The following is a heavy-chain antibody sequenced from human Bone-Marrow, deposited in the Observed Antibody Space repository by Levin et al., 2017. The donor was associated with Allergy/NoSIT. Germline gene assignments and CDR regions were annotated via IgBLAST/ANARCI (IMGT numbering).Heavy chain of an antibody. CDR2: IYYSGST. J-gene: IGHJ4*02. D-gene: IGHD4-17*01. Sequence: KPSETLSLTCTVSGGSISSSNDYWGWIRQPPGKGLEWLGNIYYSGSTYYNPTIESRVTISVDTSRNQFSMKLTSVTAADTAVYYCAKSSVTTFYGVDYWGQGTLVTVSS. CDR3: AKSSVTTFYGVDY. V-gene: IGHV4-39*01. CDR1: GGSISSSNDY.